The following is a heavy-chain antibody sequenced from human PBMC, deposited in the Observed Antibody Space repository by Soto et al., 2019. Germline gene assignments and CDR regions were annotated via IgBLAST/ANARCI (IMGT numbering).Heavy chain of an antibody. J-gene: IGHJ6*02. CDR3: ARVRDPHLEYYGMDV. CDR2: LIPIYDTA. CDR1: GYRYSVYA. V-gene: IGHV1-69*06. Sequence: QVQLVQSGAEVKNPGSSVKVSCTASGYRYSVYAIHWVRQAPGQGLEWMGGLIPIYDTANYAQQFQGRVMITWDKSTSTVYMELSSLRSEDTAVYYCARVRDPHLEYYGMDVWGQGTTVTVSS.